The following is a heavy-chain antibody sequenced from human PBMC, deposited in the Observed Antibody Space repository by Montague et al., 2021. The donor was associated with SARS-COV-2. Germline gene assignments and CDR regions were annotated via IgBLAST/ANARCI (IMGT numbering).Heavy chain of an antibody. CDR3: ARFTSTGSGSYYIFDY. CDR2: IYHDGST. Sequence: SETLSLTCTVSGGGSISSSHWWSWVRQPPGKGLEWIGEIYHDGSTNYNPSLKSRLTISVDKSKNRFSLKLSSVTAADTAVYYCARFTSTGSGSYYIFDYWGQGTLVTVSS. V-gene: IGHV4-4*02. CDR1: GGGSISSSHW. D-gene: IGHD1-26*01. J-gene: IGHJ4*02.